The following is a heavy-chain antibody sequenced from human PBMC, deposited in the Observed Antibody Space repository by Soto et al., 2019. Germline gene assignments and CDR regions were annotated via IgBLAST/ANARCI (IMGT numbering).Heavy chain of an antibody. CDR2: ISDRDRGSVN. V-gene: IGHV3-11*01. CDR1: GFTLSDHF. Sequence: QVQLVESGGGLVKPGGSLRLSCAASGFTLSDHFMSWIRQAPGKGLEWVSYISDRDRGSVNHYGDSVKGRFTIPRDNATNSLYPRMKSLRVEDTAVYYWARGRCATADYWGQGTLVTVSS. D-gene: IGHD2-15*01. J-gene: IGHJ4*02. CDR3: ARGRCATADY.